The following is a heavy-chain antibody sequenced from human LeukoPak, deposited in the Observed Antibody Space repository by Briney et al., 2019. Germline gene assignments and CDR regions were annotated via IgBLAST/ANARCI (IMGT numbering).Heavy chain of an antibody. CDR3: VAVRWSGSLSVMDV. J-gene: IGHJ6*02. Sequence: SETLSLNCTVSGGSISSSSYYWRWIRQPPGKGLEWIGSIYYSGSTYYNPSLTSRVTISVDTSKNQFSLRLSSVTAAERAGYYCVAVRWSGSLSVMDVWGQGTTVTVSS. CDR1: GGSISSSSYY. CDR2: IYYSGST. V-gene: IGHV4-39*01. D-gene: IGHD4-17*01.